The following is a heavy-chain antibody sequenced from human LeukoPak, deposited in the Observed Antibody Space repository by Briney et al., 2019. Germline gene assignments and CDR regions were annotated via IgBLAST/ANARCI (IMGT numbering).Heavy chain of an antibody. J-gene: IGHJ5*01. CDR2: IWSDGSHK. D-gene: IGHD4-17*01. V-gene: IGHV3-33*06. CDR3: AKDANEFGDSYFDS. CDR1: GFTFTNFG. Sequence: GGSLRLSCEASGFTFTNFGMHWVRQAPGKGLVWVGVIWSDGSHKYYDDSVKGRFTISRDNSKNTLYLQMNSLRAADTSFYFCAKDANEFGDSYFDSWGQGTLVTVSS.